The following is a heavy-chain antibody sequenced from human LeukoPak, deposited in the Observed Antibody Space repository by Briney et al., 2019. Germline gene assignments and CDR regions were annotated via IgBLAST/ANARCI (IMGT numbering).Heavy chain of an antibody. CDR1: GFTFSSYA. D-gene: IGHD2-2*01. CDR3: APGGSTREDY. CDR2: INGEGSST. V-gene: IGHV3-74*01. J-gene: IGHJ4*02. Sequence: GGSLRLSCAASGFTFSSYAMSWVRQAPGKGLVWVSRINGEGSSTSYADSVKGRFTISRDNAKNTLYLQMNSLGAEDTAVYYCAPGGSTREDYWGQGTLVTVSS.